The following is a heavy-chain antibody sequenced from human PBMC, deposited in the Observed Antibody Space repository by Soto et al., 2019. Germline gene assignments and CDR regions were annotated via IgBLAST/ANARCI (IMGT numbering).Heavy chain of an antibody. V-gene: IGHV3-7*03. Sequence: GGSLRLSCAASGFTFSSYWMSWVRQAPGKGLEWVANIKQDGSEKYYVDSVKGRFTISRDNAKNSLYLQMNSLRAEDTAVYYCARDKNEEDRNAFDIWVQGTMVTVSS. D-gene: IGHD2-15*01. CDR1: GFTFSSYW. CDR2: IKQDGSEK. J-gene: IGHJ3*02. CDR3: ARDKNEEDRNAFDI.